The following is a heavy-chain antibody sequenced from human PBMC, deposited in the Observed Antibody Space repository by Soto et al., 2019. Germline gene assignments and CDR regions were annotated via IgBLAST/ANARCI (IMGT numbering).Heavy chain of an antibody. CDR1: GYTFTGYY. CDR3: ARTVDTAMVTTY. Sequence: SVKVSCKASGYTFTGYYMHWVRQAPGQGLEWMGWINPNSGGTNYAQKFQGRVTMTRDTSISTAYMELSRLRSDDTAVYYCARTVDTAMVTTYWGQGTLVAASS. D-gene: IGHD5-18*01. J-gene: IGHJ4*02. V-gene: IGHV1-2*02. CDR2: INPNSGGT.